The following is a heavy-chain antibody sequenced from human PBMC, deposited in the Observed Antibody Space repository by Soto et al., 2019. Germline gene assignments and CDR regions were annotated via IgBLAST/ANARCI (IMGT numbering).Heavy chain of an antibody. V-gene: IGHV1-8*01. CDR1: GYTFTSYD. Sequence: GASVKVSCKASGYTFTSYDINWVRQATGQGLEWMGWMNPNSGNTGYAQKFQGRVTMTRNTSISTAYMELSSLRSEDTAVYYCAREGWGQQLLVSYYYYMDVWGKGTTVTVSS. D-gene: IGHD6-13*01. CDR2: MNPNSGNT. CDR3: AREGWGQQLLVSYYYYMDV. J-gene: IGHJ6*03.